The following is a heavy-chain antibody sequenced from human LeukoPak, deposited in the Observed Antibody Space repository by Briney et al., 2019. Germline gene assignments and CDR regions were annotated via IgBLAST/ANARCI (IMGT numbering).Heavy chain of an antibody. D-gene: IGHD2-2*01. CDR3: AGLGYCTSTNCHIDY. J-gene: IGHJ4*02. CDR2: INGDGSST. Sequence: PGGSLRLSCAASGFTFSNDWMHWVRQPPGKGLVWVSRINGDGSSTTYADSVKGRFTISRDNAKNTLYLQMNSLRAEDTAVYYCAGLGYCTSTNCHIDYWGQGTVVTVSS. CDR1: GFTFSNDW. V-gene: IGHV3-74*01.